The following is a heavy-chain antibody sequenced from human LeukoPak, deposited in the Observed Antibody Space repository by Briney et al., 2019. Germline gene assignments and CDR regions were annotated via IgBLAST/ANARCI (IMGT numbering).Heavy chain of an antibody. CDR1: GGSYSGYY. Sequence: PSETLSLTCAVYGGSYSGYYWSWIRQPPGKGLEWIGYIYYSGSTNYNPSLKSRVTISVDTSKNQFSLKLSSVTAADTAVYYCARDPARKRSSSLGWFDPWGQGTLVTVSS. V-gene: IGHV4-59*01. J-gene: IGHJ5*02. CDR2: IYYSGST. CDR3: ARDPARKRSSSLGWFDP. D-gene: IGHD6-6*01.